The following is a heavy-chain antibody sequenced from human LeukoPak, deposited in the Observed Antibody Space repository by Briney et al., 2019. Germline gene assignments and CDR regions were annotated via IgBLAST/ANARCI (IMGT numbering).Heavy chain of an antibody. V-gene: IGHV3-74*01. J-gene: IGHJ6*02. CDR2: INGDGSRT. CDR1: GFTFSRYW. D-gene: IGHD4-17*01. Sequence: PGGSLRLSCAASGFTFSRYWIHWVRQAPGKGLVWVSRINGDGSRTNYADSVKGRFTISRDNAKNTLYLQMSSLRGEDTAVYYCATYPTVTKGAGYYYGIDVWGRGTTVTVSS. CDR3: ATYPTVTKGAGYYYGIDV.